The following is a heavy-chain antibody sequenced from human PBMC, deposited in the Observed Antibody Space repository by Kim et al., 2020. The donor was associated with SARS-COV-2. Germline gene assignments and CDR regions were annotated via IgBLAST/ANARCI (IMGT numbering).Heavy chain of an antibody. CDR3: AREYSDFGVVSQGMDV. D-gene: IGHD3-3*01. Sequence: ASVKVSCKASGYTFTSYAMHWVRQAPGQRLEWMGWINAGNGNTKYSQKFQGRVTITRDTSASTAYMELSSLRSEDTAVYYCAREYSDFGVVSQGMDVWGQGTTVTVSS. J-gene: IGHJ6*02. CDR1: GYTFTSYA. V-gene: IGHV1-3*01. CDR2: INAGNGNT.